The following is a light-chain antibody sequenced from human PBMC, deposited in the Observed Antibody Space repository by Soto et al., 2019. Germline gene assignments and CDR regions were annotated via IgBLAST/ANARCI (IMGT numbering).Light chain of an antibody. J-gene: IGLJ1*01. V-gene: IGLV2-14*01. CDR1: SSDVGGYNY. Sequence: QSALTQPASVSGSPGQSITISCTGTSSDVGGYNYVSWYQQHPGKAPKLMIYDVSNRPSGVSSRFSGYKSGNTACLTISGLQAEDEDDYYCSSYTSSSTLYYVFGTGTKLTVL. CDR3: SSYTSSSTLYYV. CDR2: DVS.